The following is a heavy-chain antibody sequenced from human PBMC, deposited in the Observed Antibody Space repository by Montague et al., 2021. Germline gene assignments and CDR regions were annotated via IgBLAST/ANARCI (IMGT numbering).Heavy chain of an antibody. CDR1: GGSFSVYY. Sequence: SETLSLTCAVSGGSFSVYYCTWLRPTPGNRLESIGEVNESGSSNFNPSLKSRLTISVDTSNKHLSLNLHSVTAADTAVYYCARRGIVGGGQKGYFYAMDVWGQGTTVIVSS. V-gene: IGHV4-34*01. CDR2: VNESGSS. CDR3: ARRGIVGGGQKGYFYAMDV. D-gene: IGHD1-26*01. J-gene: IGHJ6*02.